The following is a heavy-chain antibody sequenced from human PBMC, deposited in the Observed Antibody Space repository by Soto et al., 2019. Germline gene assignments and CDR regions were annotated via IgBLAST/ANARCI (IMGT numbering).Heavy chain of an antibody. CDR1: RFTFSSYA. CDR3: VKDIWSHILTGYPHDY. CDR2: ISSNGGST. J-gene: IGHJ4*02. V-gene: IGHV3-64D*06. Sequence: XGCLRLSCSASRFTFSSYAVHWVGPAPGKGLEYVSAISSNGGSTYYADSVKGRFTISRDNSKNTLYLQMSSLRAEDTAVYYRVKDIWSHILTGYPHDYWGQGTLVTVSS. D-gene: IGHD3-9*01.